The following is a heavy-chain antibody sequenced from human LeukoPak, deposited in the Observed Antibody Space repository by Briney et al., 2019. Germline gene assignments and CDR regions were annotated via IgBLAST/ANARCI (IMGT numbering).Heavy chain of an antibody. J-gene: IGHJ5*01. V-gene: IGHV1-2*02. CDR3: ARGVRGVLNWFDS. CDR2: INPNSGGA. D-gene: IGHD3-16*01. CDR1: GDTLSGYY. Sequence: ASVKVSYKASGDTLSGYYIHWVRQAPGQGLEWMGWINPNSGGAKYAQNFQGKVIMTGDTSINTAYMELRSLRSDDTAVYFCARGVRGVLNWFDSWGQGTLVTVSS.